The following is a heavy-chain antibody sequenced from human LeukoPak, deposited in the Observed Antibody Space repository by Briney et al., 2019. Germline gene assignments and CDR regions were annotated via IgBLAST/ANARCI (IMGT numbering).Heavy chain of an antibody. CDR3: ATIASTPSYYYDSSGFNWFDP. CDR2: FDPEDGQT. V-gene: IGHV1-24*01. D-gene: IGHD3-22*01. J-gene: IGHJ5*02. CDR1: GYTLTELS. Sequence: ASVKVSCKVSGYTLTELSMHWVRQAPGKGLEWRGGFDPEDGQTIYAQKFQGRVTMTEDTSTDTAYMELSSLRSKDTAVYYCATIASTPSYYYDSSGFNWFDPWGQGTLVTVSS.